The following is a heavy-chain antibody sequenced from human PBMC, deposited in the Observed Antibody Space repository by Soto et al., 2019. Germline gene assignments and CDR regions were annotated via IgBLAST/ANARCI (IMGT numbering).Heavy chain of an antibody. Sequence: QVQLQESGPGLVKPSETLSLTCTVSGGSISRYYWSWIRQPPGKGLEWIGDNYYSGSTNYNPSLKNRVTISVETSKNQFSLKLSSVTAADTAVYYCARRGRGFRDWYFDLWGRGTLVTVSS. CDR2: NYYSGST. V-gene: IGHV4-59*08. CDR3: ARRGRGFRDWYFDL. D-gene: IGHD3-10*01. J-gene: IGHJ2*01. CDR1: GGSISRYY.